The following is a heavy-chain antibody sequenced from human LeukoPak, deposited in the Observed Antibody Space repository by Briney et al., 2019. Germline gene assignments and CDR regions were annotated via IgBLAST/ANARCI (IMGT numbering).Heavy chain of an antibody. J-gene: IGHJ6*02. CDR2: IIPIFGTA. Sequence: SVKASCKASGGTFISYAISWVRQAPGQGLEWMGGIIPIFGTANYAQKFQGRVTITADESTSTAYMELSSLRSEDTAVYYCAREAGIDPSSNTYYYGMDVWGQGTTVTVSS. V-gene: IGHV1-69*01. CDR3: AREAGIDPSSNTYYYGMDV. CDR1: GGTFISYA. D-gene: IGHD3-10*01.